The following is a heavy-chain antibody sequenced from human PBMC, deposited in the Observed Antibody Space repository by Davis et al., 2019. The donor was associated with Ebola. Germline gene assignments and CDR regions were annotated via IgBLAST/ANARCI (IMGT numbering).Heavy chain of an antibody. CDR2: IHYLGNT. V-gene: IGHV4-59*01. J-gene: IGHJ6*02. CDR1: GFTFSSYS. Sequence: ESLKISCAASGFTFSSYSMNWVRQPPGKGLEWIGNIHYLGNTNYNPSLKSRVTMSVDTSKNQFSLKLSSVTAADTAVYYCARGNYGDYIVLYYYNMDVWGQGTTVTVSS. CDR3: ARGNYGDYIVLYYYNMDV. D-gene: IGHD4-17*01.